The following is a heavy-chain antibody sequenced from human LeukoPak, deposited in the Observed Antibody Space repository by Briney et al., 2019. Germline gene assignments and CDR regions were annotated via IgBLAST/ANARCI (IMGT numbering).Heavy chain of an antibody. Sequence: ASVKVSCKASGYTFTSYGISWVRQAPGQGLEWMGWISAYNGNTNYAQKLQGRVTMTTDTSKSTAYMKLRSLRSDDTAVYYCARAPGRRSYHYYYMDVWGKGTTVTISS. D-gene: IGHD2-15*01. CDR3: ARAPGRRSYHYYYMDV. CDR1: GYTFTSYG. CDR2: ISAYNGNT. V-gene: IGHV1-18*01. J-gene: IGHJ6*03.